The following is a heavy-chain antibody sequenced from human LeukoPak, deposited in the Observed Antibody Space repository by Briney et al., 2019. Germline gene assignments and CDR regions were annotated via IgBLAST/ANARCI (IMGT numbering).Heavy chain of an antibody. CDR3: ARVLKDDY. Sequence: GGSLRLSCAASGFTFENYAMHWVRQAPGKGLEWVSGISWNSGHIGYADSVKGRFTISRDSAKNSLYLQMNSLRAEDTAVYYCARVLKDDYWGQGTLVTVSS. D-gene: IGHD2/OR15-2a*01. V-gene: IGHV3-9*01. J-gene: IGHJ4*02. CDR2: ISWNSGHI. CDR1: GFTFENYA.